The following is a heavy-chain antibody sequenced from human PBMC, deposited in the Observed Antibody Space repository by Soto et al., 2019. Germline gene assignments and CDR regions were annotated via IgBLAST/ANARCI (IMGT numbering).Heavy chain of an antibody. CDR2: IYWNDEQ. CDR3: AHRLPGPSGYDV. CDR1: GFSLTSGVVG. Sequence: QITLKESGPTLVKPTQTLTLTCTFSGFSLTSGVVGVGWIRQPPGEALEWLALIYWNDEQYYNPSLRNRLTIHRGTLKKQVVLKMTHIEPVDTATYYCAHRLPGPSGYDVWGQGTTVTVSS. D-gene: IGHD6-13*01. V-gene: IGHV2-5*01. J-gene: IGHJ6*02.